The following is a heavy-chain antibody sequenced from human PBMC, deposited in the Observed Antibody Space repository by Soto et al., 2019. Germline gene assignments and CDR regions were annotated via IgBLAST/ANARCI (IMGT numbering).Heavy chain of an antibody. CDR2: IITSNGDT. J-gene: IGHJ4*02. V-gene: IGHV1-18*04. CDR1: GYTFTANG. D-gene: IGHD5-18*01. CDR3: ARDVGYSYGYGYGY. Sequence: QVQLVQSGAEVKKPGASVTISCKASGYTFTANGVSWVRQAPGHGLEWIGWIITSNGDTNYAHSLQGRVTMTTDTSTSTAYLEVRSLRSDDTAVYWCARDVGYSYGYGYGYWGQGTLVTVSS.